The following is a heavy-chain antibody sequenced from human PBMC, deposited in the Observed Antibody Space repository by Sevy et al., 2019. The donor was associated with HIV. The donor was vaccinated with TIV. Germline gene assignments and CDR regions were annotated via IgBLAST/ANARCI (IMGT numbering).Heavy chain of an antibody. CDR1: GFNFNNHA. CDR3: ARDRKVLLVVYAIPFDVFDI. V-gene: IGHV3-30*02. Sequence: GGSLRLSCVASGFNFNNHAMHWVRQAPGKGLEWVAFIRYDGSKEFYADSVKGRFTISRDNSKNTLYLEMNSLRPEDTAVYYCARDRKVLLVVYAIPFDVFDIWGQGTIVTVSS. J-gene: IGHJ3*02. D-gene: IGHD2-8*02. CDR2: IRYDGSKE.